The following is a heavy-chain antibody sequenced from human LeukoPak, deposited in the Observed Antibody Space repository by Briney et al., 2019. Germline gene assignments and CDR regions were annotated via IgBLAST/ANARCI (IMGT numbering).Heavy chain of an antibody. CDR1: GGSISSYY. CDR3: ARLGANWNYIH. V-gene: IGHV4-59*12. CDR2: IYYSGST. Sequence: SETLSLTCTVSGGSISSYYWSWIRQPPGKGLEWIGYIYYSGSTNYNPSLKSRVTISVDTSKNQFSLKLSSVTAADTAVYYCARLGANWNYIHWGQGTLVTVSS. D-gene: IGHD1-7*01. J-gene: IGHJ4*02.